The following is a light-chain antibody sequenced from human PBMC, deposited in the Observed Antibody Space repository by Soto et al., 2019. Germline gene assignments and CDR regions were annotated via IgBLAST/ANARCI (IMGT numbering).Light chain of an antibody. J-gene: IGKJ2*01. CDR2: GAS. Sequence: EIVLTQSPGTLSLSPGERATLSCRASQSVSGSYLAWYQQKPGQAPRLLIYGASSRATGIPDRFSGSGSGTDFTLTISTLEPEDFAVYFCQHYGTSPLYIFGQGTKLEIK. CDR1: QSVSGSY. V-gene: IGKV3-20*01. CDR3: QHYGTSPLYI.